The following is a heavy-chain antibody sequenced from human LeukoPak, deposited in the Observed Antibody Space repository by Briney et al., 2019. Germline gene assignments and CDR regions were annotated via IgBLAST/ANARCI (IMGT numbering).Heavy chain of an antibody. CDR1: GFTFSSYA. CDR2: ISGSGGST. CDR3: AKGGSSSWSPYYFDY. J-gene: IGHJ4*02. D-gene: IGHD6-13*01. Sequence: GASLRLSCAASGFTFSSYAMSWVRQAPGKGLEWVSAISGSGGSTYYADSVKGRFTISRDNSKNTLYLQMNSLRAEDTAVYYCAKGGSSSWSPYYFDYWGQGTLVTVSS. V-gene: IGHV3-23*01.